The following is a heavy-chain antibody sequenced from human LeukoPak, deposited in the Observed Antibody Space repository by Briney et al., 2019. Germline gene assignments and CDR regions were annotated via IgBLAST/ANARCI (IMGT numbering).Heavy chain of an antibody. CDR1: CGSVGWPY. CDR2: HFLSGSP. CDR3: ARSEEGRFYDSAGYCEPFDL. Sequence: KTSETLSPTHSVSCGSVGWPYWEWVQQAPREGPGWIVDHFLSGSPNYSPSLKSRVTFSRDTARSQIYLRMTSVTAADTAIYYCARSEEGRFYDSAGYCEPFDLWGQGIMVIVSS. J-gene: IGHJ3*01. D-gene: IGHD2-15*01. V-gene: IGHV4-59*02.